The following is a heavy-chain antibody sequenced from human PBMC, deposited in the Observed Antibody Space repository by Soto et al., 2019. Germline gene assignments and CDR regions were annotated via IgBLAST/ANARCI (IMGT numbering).Heavy chain of an antibody. Sequence: GGSLRLSCAVSGFTFGSYRMNWVRLIPGKGLEWVAYIKPDGSATYYVDSVKGRFTISRDNAKNSLYLQMNSLRVEDTSVYYCARAGYCGPGCYYYFDYWGHGTLVPVSS. J-gene: IGHJ4*01. V-gene: IGHV3-7*01. CDR2: IKPDGSAT. CDR3: ARAGYCGPGCYYYFDY. D-gene: IGHD2-21*02. CDR1: GFTFGSYR.